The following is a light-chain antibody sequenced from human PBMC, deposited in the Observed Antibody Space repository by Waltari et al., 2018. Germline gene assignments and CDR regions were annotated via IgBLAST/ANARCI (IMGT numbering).Light chain of an antibody. CDR3: QQCYTFPYT. CDR1: QSVLSSSNNKNY. J-gene: IGKJ2*01. CDR2: WSS. V-gene: IGKV4-1*01. Sequence: DIVMTQSPDSLAVSLGERATINCKSSQSVLSSSNNKNYLGLYQQKPGQPPKLLISWSSTLESGVPDRFSGSGSGTDFTLTIISLQAEDVAVYYCQQCYTFPYTFGQGTKLEIK.